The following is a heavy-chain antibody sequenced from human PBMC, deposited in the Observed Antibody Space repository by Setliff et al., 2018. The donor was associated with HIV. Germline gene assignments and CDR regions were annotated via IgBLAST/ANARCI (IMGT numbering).Heavy chain of an antibody. CDR3: ARGVKGIATTGKYYFDY. J-gene: IGHJ4*02. CDR2: INPDSRGT. V-gene: IGHV1-2*06. CDR1: GYAFTDYS. Sequence: GASVKVSCKTSGYAFTDYSIHWVRQAPGQGLEWVGRINPDSRGTNYAQTFQGRVTMTRDTSVSTAYMELSRLKSDDTAVFYCARGVKGIATTGKYYFDYWGQGTLVTV. D-gene: IGHD6-13*01.